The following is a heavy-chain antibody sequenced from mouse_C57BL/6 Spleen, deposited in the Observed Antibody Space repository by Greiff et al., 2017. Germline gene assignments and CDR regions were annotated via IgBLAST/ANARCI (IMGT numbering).Heavy chain of an antibody. D-gene: IGHD1-1*02. V-gene: IGHV5-16*01. J-gene: IGHJ2*01. CDR1: GFTFSDYY. CDR3: ARDHRGVGDY. Sequence: EVQVVESEGGLVQPGSSMKLSCTASGFTFSDYYMAWVRQVPEKGLEWVANINYDGSSTYYLDSLKSRFIISRDNAKNILYLQMSSLKSEDTATYYCARDHRGVGDYWGQGTTLTVSS. CDR2: INYDGSST.